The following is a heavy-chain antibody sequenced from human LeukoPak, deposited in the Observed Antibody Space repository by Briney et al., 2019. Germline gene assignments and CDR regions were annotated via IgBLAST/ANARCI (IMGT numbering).Heavy chain of an antibody. CDR3: ARVVGEYQLLGGDYFDY. CDR2: IKQDGSEK. Sequence: GGSLRLSCAASGFTFSSYWMSWVRQAPGKGLEWVANIKQDGSEKYYVDSVKGRFTISRDNAKNSLYLQMNSLRAEDTAVYYCARVVGEYQLLGGDYFDYWGQGTLVTVSS. D-gene: IGHD2-2*01. J-gene: IGHJ4*02. CDR1: GFTFSSYW. V-gene: IGHV3-7*01.